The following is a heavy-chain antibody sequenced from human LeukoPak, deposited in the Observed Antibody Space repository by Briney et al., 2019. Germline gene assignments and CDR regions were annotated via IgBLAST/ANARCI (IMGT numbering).Heavy chain of an antibody. J-gene: IGHJ3*02. V-gene: IGHV1-18*01. D-gene: IGHD3-22*01. Sequence: ASVKVSCKASGYTFTSYGISWVRQAPGQGLEWMGWISAYNGNTNYAQKLQGRVTMTTDTSTSTAYMELRSMSSDDTAVYYRPRERSYYDSSGYDTWCQGTMVTASS. CDR3: PRERSYYDSSGYDT. CDR1: GYTFTSYG. CDR2: ISAYNGNT.